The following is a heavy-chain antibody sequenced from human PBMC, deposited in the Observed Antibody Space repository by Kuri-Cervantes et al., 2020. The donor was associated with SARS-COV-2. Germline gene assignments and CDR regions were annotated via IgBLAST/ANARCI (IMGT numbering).Heavy chain of an antibody. CDR3: ARGGDIVVLPAAIGYYYGMDV. CDR1: GFTFSSYS. J-gene: IGHJ6*02. CDR2: ISSGSSTV. V-gene: IGHV3-48*01. D-gene: IGHD2-2*01. Sequence: GESLKISCAASGFTFSSYSMNWVRQAPGKGLEWISYISSGSSTVYYADSVKGRFTISRDNAKNSLYLQTNSLRAEDTAVYYCARGGDIVVLPAAIGYYYGMDVWGQGTTVTVSS.